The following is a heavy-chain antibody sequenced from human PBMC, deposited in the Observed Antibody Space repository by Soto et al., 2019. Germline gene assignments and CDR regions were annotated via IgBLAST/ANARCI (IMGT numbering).Heavy chain of an antibody. D-gene: IGHD1-1*01. CDR1: GFTFSNFA. V-gene: IGHV3-23*01. CDR2: VYGGGNGA. J-gene: IGHJ6*02. CDR3: AKFEGALHHNYHMDV. Sequence: EMQLLESGGGLVQPGGSLRLSCAASGFTFSNFAMSWVRQAPGKGLEWVSGVYGGGNGALYADSVKGRFIISRDNSKNTLYLHMNSLRAGDTAVYYCAKFEGALHHNYHMDVWGLGTTVTVSS.